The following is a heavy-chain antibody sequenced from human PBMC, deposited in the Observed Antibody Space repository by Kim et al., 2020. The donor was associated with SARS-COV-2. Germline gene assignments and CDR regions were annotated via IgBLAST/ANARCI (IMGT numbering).Heavy chain of an antibody. CDR1: GFTFSSYS. Sequence: GGSLRLSCAASGFTFSSYSMNWVRQAPGKGLEWVSYISSSSSTIYYADSVKGRFTISRDNAKNSLYLQMNSLRAEDTAVYYCARAWFGDLNWFDPWGQGTLVTVSS. D-gene: IGHD3-10*01. J-gene: IGHJ5*02. V-gene: IGHV3-48*04. CDR3: ARAWFGDLNWFDP. CDR2: ISSSSSTI.